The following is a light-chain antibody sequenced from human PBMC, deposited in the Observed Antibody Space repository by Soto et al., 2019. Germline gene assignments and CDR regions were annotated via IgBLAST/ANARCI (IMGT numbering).Light chain of an antibody. V-gene: IGLV2-8*01. Sequence: QSVLTQPPSASGSPGQSVTISCTGTSSDVGGYNYVSWYQQHPGKGPKLIIYEVSNRPSGVPDRFSGSKSGNTASLTVSGLQAEDEADYYCSSYIGSNSNYYLLFGGGTKLTVL. CDR2: EVS. CDR3: SSYIGSNSNYYLL. J-gene: IGLJ2*01. CDR1: SSDVGGYNY.